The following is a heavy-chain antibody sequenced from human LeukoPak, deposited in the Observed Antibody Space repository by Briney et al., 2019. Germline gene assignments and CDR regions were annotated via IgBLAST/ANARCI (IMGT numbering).Heavy chain of an antibody. V-gene: IGHV4-38-2*02. J-gene: IGHJ6*02. CDR2: SGST. D-gene: IGHD3-10*01. CDR3: ARAVRGVIIVYYYYNMDV. CDR1: GYSISSGYY. Sequence: SETLSLTCTVSGYSISSGYYWGWIRQPPGKGLEWIGSGSTYYNPSLKSRVTISVDTSKNQFSLKLSSVTAADTGVYYCARAVRGVIIVYYYYNMDVWGQGTTVTVSS.